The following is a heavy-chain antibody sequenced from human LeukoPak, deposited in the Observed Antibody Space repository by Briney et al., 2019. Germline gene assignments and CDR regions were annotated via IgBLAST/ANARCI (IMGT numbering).Heavy chain of an antibody. J-gene: IGHJ4*02. D-gene: IGHD3-3*01. CDR3: ARAGEDDFWSGYASRDFDH. CDR1: GFTFSSYS. CDR2: ISSSSSYI. Sequence: PGGSLRLSCAASGFTFSSYSMNWVRQAPGKGLEWVSSISSSSSYIYYADSVKGRFTISRDNAKNSLYLQMNSLRAEDTAVYYCARAGEDDFWSGYASRDFDHWGQGTLVTVSS. V-gene: IGHV3-21*01.